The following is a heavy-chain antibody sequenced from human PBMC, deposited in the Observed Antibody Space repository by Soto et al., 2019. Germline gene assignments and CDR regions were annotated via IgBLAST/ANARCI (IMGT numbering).Heavy chain of an antibody. Sequence: QVQLQESGPGLVKPSETLSLTCTVSGGSISSYYWSWIRQPPGKGLEWIGYIYYSGSTNYNPSLKSRVTISVVTSKNQFSLKLSSVTAADTAVYYCARHIVVVVAATWYFDLWGRGTLVTVSS. CDR3: ARHIVVVVAATWYFDL. D-gene: IGHD2-15*01. CDR1: GGSISSYY. CDR2: IYYSGST. J-gene: IGHJ2*01. V-gene: IGHV4-59*08.